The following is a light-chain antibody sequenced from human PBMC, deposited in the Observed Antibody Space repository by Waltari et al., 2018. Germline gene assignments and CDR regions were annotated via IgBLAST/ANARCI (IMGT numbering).Light chain of an antibody. V-gene: IGKV2-30*01. CDR2: KVS. Sequence: DVVMTQSPLSLPVTLGQPASIPCRSSQSLVYRDGNTYLNWFHQRPGQSPRRLIYKVSNRDSGVPDRFSGSGSGTDFTLKISSVEAEDVGVYYCMQGTYWPRTFGQGTKVEIK. J-gene: IGKJ1*01. CDR1: QSLVYRDGNTY. CDR3: MQGTYWPRT.